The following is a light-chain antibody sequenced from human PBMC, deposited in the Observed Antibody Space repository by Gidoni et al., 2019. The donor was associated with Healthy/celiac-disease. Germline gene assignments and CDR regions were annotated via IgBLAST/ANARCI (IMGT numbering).Light chain of an antibody. CDR1: QSVSSSY. Sequence: DIVLTPSPGTLSLSPGERATLSCRASQSVSSSYLAWYQQKPGQAPRLLIYGASSRATGIPDRFSGSGSGTDFTLTISRLEPEDFAVYYCQQYGSSPRFGQGTKVEIK. CDR2: GAS. CDR3: QQYGSSPR. V-gene: IGKV3-20*01. J-gene: IGKJ1*01.